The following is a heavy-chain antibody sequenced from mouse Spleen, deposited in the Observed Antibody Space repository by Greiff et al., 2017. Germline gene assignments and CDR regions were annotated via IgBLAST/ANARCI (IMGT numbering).Heavy chain of an antibody. D-gene: IGHD1-1*02. J-gene: IGHJ2*01. CDR1: GYTFTDYE. CDR2: IDPETGGT. V-gene: IGHV1-15*01. Sequence: QVQLQQSGAELVRPGASVTLSCKASGYTFTDYEMHWVKQTPVHGLEWIGAIDPETGGTAYNQKFKGKAILTADKSSSTAYMELRSLTSEDSAVYYCTRRTGVFDYWGQGTTLTVSS. CDR3: TRRTGVFDY.